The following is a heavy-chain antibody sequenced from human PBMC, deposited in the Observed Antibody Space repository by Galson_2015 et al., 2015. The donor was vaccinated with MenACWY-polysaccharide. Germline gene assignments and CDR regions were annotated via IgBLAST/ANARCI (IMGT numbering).Heavy chain of an antibody. D-gene: IGHD2-8*01. J-gene: IGHJ6*02. CDR1: GYSFTNYW. V-gene: IGHV5-51*01. CDR2: IYPGDSDT. Sequence: QSGAEVKKPGESLQISCQVSGYSFTNYWIAWVRQMPGKGLEWMGIIYPGDSDTRYSPSFQGQVTISADKSISTAFLLWSSLKASDTAMYYCARVSYSNYGMGVRGQGTTVTVSS. CDR3: ARVSYSNYGMGV.